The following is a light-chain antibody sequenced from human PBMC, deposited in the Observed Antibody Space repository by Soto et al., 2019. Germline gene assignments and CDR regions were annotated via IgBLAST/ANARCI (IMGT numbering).Light chain of an antibody. V-gene: IGKV3D-15*01. Sequence: EIVMTQSPVTLSVSPGERVTLFCRANQTVGTSLACSQQKPGQTPRLLIYGLSSRDTGIPARFSGSVSGTEFTLTIISRKSEDFGTYYCQQYKNWRTFGQGTRLEIK. CDR2: GLS. CDR3: QQYKNWRT. CDR1: QTVGTS. J-gene: IGKJ1*01.